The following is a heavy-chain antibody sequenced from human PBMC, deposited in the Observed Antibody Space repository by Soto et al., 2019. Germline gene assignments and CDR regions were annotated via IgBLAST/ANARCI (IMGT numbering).Heavy chain of an antibody. CDR3: ARGRGGGYSYGEYFDY. D-gene: IGHD5-18*01. V-gene: IGHV4-34*01. J-gene: IGHJ4*02. CDR1: GGSFSGYY. Sequence: SETLSLTCAVYGGSFSGYYWSWVRQPPGKGLEWIGEINHSGSTNYNPSLKSRVTISVDTSKNQFSLQLSSVTAADTAVYYCARGRGGGYSYGEYFDYWGQGTLVTVSS. CDR2: INHSGST.